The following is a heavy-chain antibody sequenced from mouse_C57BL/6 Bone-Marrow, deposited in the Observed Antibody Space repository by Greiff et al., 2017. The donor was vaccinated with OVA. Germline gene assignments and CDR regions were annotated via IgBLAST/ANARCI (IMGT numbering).Heavy chain of an antibody. D-gene: IGHD2-4*01. Sequence: QVQLQQPGAELVKPGASVTMSCKASGYTFTSYWITWVKQRPGQGLEWIGAIYPGSGSTTYNEKFKSKATLTVDTSSSTAYMQLSSLTSEDSAVYYGAKERIYYDYDDWYFDVWGTGTTVTVSS. V-gene: IGHV1-55*01. CDR3: AKERIYYDYDDWYFDV. CDR2: IYPGSGST. J-gene: IGHJ1*03. CDR1: GYTFTSYW.